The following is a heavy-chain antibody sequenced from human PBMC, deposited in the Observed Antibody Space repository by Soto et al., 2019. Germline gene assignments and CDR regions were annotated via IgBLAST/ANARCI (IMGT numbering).Heavy chain of an antibody. CDR3: ARQHCSGGRCVPNYYYGMDV. CDR1: GYRFTSYG. J-gene: IGHJ6*02. Sequence: EALKISCKGYGYRFTSYGIGWVRQMPGKGLEWMRIIYPGDSDTRYSPSFQGQVTISADKSISTAYLQWSSLKASDTAMYYCARQHCSGGRCVPNYYYGMDVWGQGTTVTVSS. V-gene: IGHV5-51*01. D-gene: IGHD2-15*01. CDR2: IYPGDSDT.